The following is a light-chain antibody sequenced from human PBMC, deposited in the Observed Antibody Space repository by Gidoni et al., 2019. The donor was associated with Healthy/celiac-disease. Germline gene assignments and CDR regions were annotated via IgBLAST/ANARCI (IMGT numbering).Light chain of an antibody. J-gene: IGKJ1*01. V-gene: IGKV3-20*01. CDR1: PSVSSSY. CDR3: QQYGSSPWP. CDR2: GAS. Sequence: EIVLTQSPGTLSLSPGERATLSCRASPSVSSSYLAWYQQKPGQAPRLLIYGASSRATGIPDRFSGSGSGTDFTLTISRLEPEDFAVYYCQQYGSSPWPFGQGTQVDIK.